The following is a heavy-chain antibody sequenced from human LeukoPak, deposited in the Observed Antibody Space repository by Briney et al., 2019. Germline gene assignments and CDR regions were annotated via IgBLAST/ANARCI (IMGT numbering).Heavy chain of an antibody. D-gene: IGHD3-9*01. CDR2: ISYDGSNK. J-gene: IGHJ4*02. CDR1: GFTFSSYA. CDR3: AKARDDIFSFFDY. Sequence: PGGSLRLSCAASGFTFSSYAMHWVRQAPGKGLEWAAVISYDGSNKYYADSVKGRFTISRDNSKNTLYLQMNSLRAEDTAVYYCAKARDDIFSFFDYRGQGTLVTVSS. V-gene: IGHV3-30-3*01.